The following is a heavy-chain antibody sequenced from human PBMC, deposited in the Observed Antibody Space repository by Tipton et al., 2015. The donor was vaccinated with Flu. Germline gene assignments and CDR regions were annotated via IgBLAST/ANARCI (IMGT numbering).Heavy chain of an antibody. V-gene: IGHV4-4*07. CDR1: GGSISSFY. CDR2: IYSSGST. Sequence: TLSLTCTVSGGSISSFYWSWIRQPAGKGLEWIGRIYSSGSTDYNPSLKSRVTMSVDTSKNQFSLKLSSVTAADTAVYHCARDLSAVAGSYFDYWCQGTLVTVSS. CDR3: ARDLSAVAGSYFDY. J-gene: IGHJ4*02. D-gene: IGHD6-19*01.